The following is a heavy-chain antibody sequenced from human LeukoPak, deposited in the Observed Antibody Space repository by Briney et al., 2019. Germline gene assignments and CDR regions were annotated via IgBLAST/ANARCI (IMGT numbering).Heavy chain of an antibody. D-gene: IGHD3-22*01. CDR2: IYPGDSDT. CDR3: ARSDSSGAARGIQY. CDR1: GYNFTSYW. V-gene: IGHV5-51*01. J-gene: IGHJ1*01. Sequence: GESLKISCKGSGYNFTSYWIGWVRQMPGKGLECMGTIYPGDSDTRYSPSFQGQVTISADKSVSTAYLQRSSLKASDTAMYYCARSDSSGAARGIQYWGQGTPVTVSS.